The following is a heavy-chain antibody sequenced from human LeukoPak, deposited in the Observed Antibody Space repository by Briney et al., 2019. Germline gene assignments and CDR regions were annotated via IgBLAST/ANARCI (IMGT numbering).Heavy chain of an antibody. D-gene: IGHD6-13*01. J-gene: IGHJ5*02. V-gene: IGHV4-39*01. CDR2: IYYSGNT. CDR3: ARHGHPGSSWLNWFDP. Sequence: PSETLSLTCTVSGGSISSGYYYWGWIRQPPGKGLEWIGSIYYSGNTYYNPSLKSRVTIYEDTSKNQFYLKLSSVTAADTAVYYCARHGHPGSSWLNWFDPWGQGTLVTVSS. CDR1: GGSISSGYYY.